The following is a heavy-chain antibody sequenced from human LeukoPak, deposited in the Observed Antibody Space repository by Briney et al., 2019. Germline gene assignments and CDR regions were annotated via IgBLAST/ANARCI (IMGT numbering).Heavy chain of an antibody. V-gene: IGHV1-18*04. CDR1: GYTFTSYG. CDR2: ISAYNGNT. J-gene: IGHJ6*04. D-gene: IGHD2-2*01. Sequence: EASVKVSCKASGYTFTSYGISWVRQAPGQGLVWMGWISAYNGNTNYAQKLQGRVTMTTDTSTSTAYMELRSLRSDDTAVYYCATIGYCSSTSCPYYYYGMDVWGKGTTVTVSS. CDR3: ATIGYCSSTSCPYYYYGMDV.